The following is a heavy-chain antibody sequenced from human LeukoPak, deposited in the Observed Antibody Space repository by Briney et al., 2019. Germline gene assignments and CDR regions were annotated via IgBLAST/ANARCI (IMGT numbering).Heavy chain of an antibody. CDR3: ARAAAHYYYYYGMDV. CDR1: GGSFSGYY. CDR2: INHSGST. D-gene: IGHD6-25*01. Sequence: SETLSLTCAVYGGSFSGYYWSWIRQPPGKGLEWIGEINHSGSTNYNPSLKSRVTISVDTSKNQFSLKLSSVTAADTAVYYCARAAAHYYYYYGMDVWGQGTTATVSS. V-gene: IGHV4-34*01. J-gene: IGHJ6*02.